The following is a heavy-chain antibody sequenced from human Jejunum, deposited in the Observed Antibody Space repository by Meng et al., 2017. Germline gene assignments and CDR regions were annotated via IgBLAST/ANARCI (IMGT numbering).Heavy chain of an antibody. CDR1: GSALTTSGVG. CDR2: IYWDDDE. V-gene: IGHV2-5*02. J-gene: IGHJ4*02. Sequence: QTPLGRSCSRPENTTPSLRLNFPFSGSALTTSGVGVGWIRQPPGQALEWLALIYWDDDERYSPSLKSRLTITKDTSKNQVVLTVTSMDPVDTATYYCAHTVYSYGNHFDYWGQGTLVTVSS. D-gene: IGHD5-18*01. CDR3: AHTVYSYGNHFDY.